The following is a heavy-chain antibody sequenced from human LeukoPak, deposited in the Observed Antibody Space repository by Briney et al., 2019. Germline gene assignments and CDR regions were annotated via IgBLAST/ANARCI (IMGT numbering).Heavy chain of an antibody. J-gene: IGHJ4*02. D-gene: IGHD1-26*01. V-gene: IGHV3-7*01. CDR3: ARDGVGASYLPNSDY. CDR2: IKQDGSEK. Sequence: SGGPLRLSCAASGFTFSSYWMCWCRQAPGEGLEGVANIKQDGSEKYYVDSVKGRFTISRDNAKNSLYLQMNSLRAEDTAVYYCARDGVGASYLPNSDYWGQGTLVTVSS. CDR1: GFTFSSYW.